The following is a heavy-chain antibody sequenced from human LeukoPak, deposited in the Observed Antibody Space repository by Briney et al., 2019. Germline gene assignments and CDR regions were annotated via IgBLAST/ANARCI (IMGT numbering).Heavy chain of an antibody. CDR3: AKDQLNRFCSGGHCSTTHDY. J-gene: IGHJ4*02. Sequence: TGGSLRLSCTVSGFTVSSNSMSWVRQAPGKGLEWVSAISGSRTSTYYADSVKGRFTISRDNSKNTLYLQMNSLRAEDTALYYCAKDQLNRFCSGGHCSTTHDYWGQGTLVTVSS. CDR1: GFTVSSNS. D-gene: IGHD2-15*01. V-gene: IGHV3-23*01. CDR2: ISGSRTST.